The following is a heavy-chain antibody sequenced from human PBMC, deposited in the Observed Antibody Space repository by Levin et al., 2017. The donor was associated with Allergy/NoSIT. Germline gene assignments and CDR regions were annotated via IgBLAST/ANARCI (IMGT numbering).Heavy chain of an antibody. D-gene: IGHD6-13*01. Sequence: SCAASGFTFSSYWMHWVRQAPGKGLVWVSRINSDGSSTSYADSVKGRFTISRDNAKNTLYLQMNSLRAEDTAVYYCARDQAAAGPYYYYYYGMDVWGQGTTVTVSS. CDR3: ARDQAAAGPYYYYYYGMDV. CDR2: INSDGSST. V-gene: IGHV3-74*01. CDR1: GFTFSSYW. J-gene: IGHJ6*02.